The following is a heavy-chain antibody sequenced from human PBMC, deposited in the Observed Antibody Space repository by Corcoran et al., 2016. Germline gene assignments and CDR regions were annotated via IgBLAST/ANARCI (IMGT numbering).Heavy chain of an antibody. V-gene: IGHV3-73*02. CDR3: TRGIGGYGMDV. CDR1: GFTFSDSA. D-gene: IGHD2-15*01. J-gene: IGHJ6*02. CDR2: IRSRPNSYAT. Sequence: EVQLVESGGDLVQPGGSLRLSCAASGFTFSDSAIHWVRQASGKGLEWVGRIRSRPNSYATAYAASLGGRFTISREDSKNTAFLQMNSLKTEDTALYYCTRGIGGYGMDVWGQGTTVTVSS.